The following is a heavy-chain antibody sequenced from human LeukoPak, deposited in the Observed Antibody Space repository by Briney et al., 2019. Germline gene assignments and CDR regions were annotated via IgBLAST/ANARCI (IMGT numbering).Heavy chain of an antibody. CDR1: GITVSDNY. CDR2: IYSGGST. Sequence: PGGSLRLSCAASGITVSDNYMSWVRLAPGKGLEWVSVIYSGGSTYYADSVKGRFTISRDNSKNTLYLQMNSLRAEDTAVYYCARGGLQLLAPLDYWGQGTLVTVSS. CDR3: ARGGLQLLAPLDY. V-gene: IGHV3-66*01. D-gene: IGHD5-18*01. J-gene: IGHJ4*02.